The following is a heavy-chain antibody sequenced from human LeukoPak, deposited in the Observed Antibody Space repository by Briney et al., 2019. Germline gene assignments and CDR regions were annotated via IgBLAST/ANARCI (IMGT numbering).Heavy chain of an antibody. V-gene: IGHV3-48*03. CDR1: GFTFSSYE. J-gene: IGHJ6*03. Sequence: GGSLRLSCAASGFTFSSYEMNWVRQAPGKGLEWVSYISSSGSTIYYADSVKGRFTISRDNAKNSLYLQMNSLRAEDTALYYCAAGAAYYYYYYMDVWGKGTTVTISS. D-gene: IGHD3-10*01. CDR2: ISSSGSTI. CDR3: AAGAAYYYYYYMDV.